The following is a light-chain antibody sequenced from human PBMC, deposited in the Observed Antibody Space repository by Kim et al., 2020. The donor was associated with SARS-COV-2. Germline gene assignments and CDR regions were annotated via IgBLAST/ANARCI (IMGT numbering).Light chain of an antibody. CDR2: DAS. V-gene: IGKV1-33*01. J-gene: IGKJ4*01. CDR1: QDISNY. CDR3: QQYDNLPLT. Sequence: DIQMTQSPSSMSASVGDRVTITCQASQDISNYLNWYQQKPGKAPKLLISDASNLEIGVPSRFSGSGSGTDFTFTIYSLQPEDIATYYCQQYDNLPLTFGGGTKLEIK.